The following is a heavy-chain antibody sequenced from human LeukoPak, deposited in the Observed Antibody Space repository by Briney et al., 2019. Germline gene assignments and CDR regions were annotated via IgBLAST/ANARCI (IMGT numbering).Heavy chain of an antibody. D-gene: IGHD7-27*01. V-gene: IGHV4-39*01. J-gene: IGHJ4*02. CDR1: GVSISSNSYY. CDR2: IYYSGST. CDR3: ARGRITGESAFDG. Sequence: KPSETLSLTCTACGVSISSNSYYWGWIRQPPGKGLEWIGSIYYSGSTYYNPSLKSRVTISVDTSKNQFSLKLNSVPAPDTARYYFARGRITGESAFDGGGQGTLVTVSS.